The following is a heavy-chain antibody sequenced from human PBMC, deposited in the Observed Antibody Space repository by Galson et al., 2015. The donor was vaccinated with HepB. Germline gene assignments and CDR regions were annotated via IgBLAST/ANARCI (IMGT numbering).Heavy chain of an antibody. CDR3: ARFHDYDRYYHYMDV. CDR1: EYTFRNYW. J-gene: IGHJ6*03. D-gene: IGHD4-17*01. Sequence: QSGAEVKKPGESLKISCQAFEYTFRNYWIGWVRQMPGKGLEWMGIIFPRDSKATYSPSFQGHVTMSIDKSTNSAYLQWSSLEASDSAVYFCARFHDYDRYYHYMDVWGKGTTVTVSS. V-gene: IGHV5-51*03. CDR2: IFPRDSKA.